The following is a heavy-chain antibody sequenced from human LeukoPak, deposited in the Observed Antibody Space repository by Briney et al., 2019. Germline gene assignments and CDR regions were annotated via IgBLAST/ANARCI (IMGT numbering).Heavy chain of an antibody. D-gene: IGHD2-2*01. CDR3: ARLPSS. J-gene: IGHJ5*02. CDR2: IDPYGGTT. CDR1: GFTFSIYP. V-gene: IGHV3-23*01. Sequence: GGSLRLSCAASGFTFSIYPMTWVRQAPGKGLEWVSTIDPYGGTTHYADSVKGRFTISRDNSKNTLFLQMNSLKIEDTAVYYCARLPSSWGQGTLVTVSS.